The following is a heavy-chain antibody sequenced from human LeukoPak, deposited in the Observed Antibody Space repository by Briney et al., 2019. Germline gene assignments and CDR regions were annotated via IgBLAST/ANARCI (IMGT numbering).Heavy chain of an antibody. CDR3: ATGQYNLLDNTMIVGAFDI. CDR2: FDPEDGET. J-gene: IGHJ3*02. D-gene: IGHD3-22*01. CDR1: GYTFTSYY. V-gene: IGHV1-24*01. Sequence: ASVKVSCKASGYTFTSYYMHWVRQAPGKGLEWMGGFDPEDGETIYAQKFQGRVTMTEDTSTDTAYMELSSLRSEDTAVYYCATGQYNLLDNTMIVGAFDIWGQGTMVTVSS.